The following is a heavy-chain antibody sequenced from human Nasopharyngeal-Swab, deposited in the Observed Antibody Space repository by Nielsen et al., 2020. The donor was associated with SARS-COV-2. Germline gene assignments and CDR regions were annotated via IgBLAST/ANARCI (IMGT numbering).Heavy chain of an antibody. J-gene: IGHJ2*01. CDR2: VNNDGSNT. CDR1: GFPFSSYW. V-gene: IGHV3-74*01. CDR3: ARALNGYFDL. Sequence: GGSLRLPFAPSGFPFSSYWMHWVPQDPGKGLVWVSRVNNDGSNTNYADSVKGRFTISRDNAKNTLYLQMNSLRAEDTALYYCARALNGYFDLWGRGTLVAVSS.